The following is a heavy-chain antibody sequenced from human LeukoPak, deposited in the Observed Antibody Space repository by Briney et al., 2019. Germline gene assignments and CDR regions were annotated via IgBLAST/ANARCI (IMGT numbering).Heavy chain of an antibody. CDR1: GGSISSYY. V-gene: IGHV4-59*01. CDR3: GRDSCGGDPPIDY. CDR2: IYYSGST. D-gene: IGHD2-21*02. J-gene: IGHJ4*02. Sequence: SETLSLTCTVSGGSISSYYWSWIRQPPGKGLEWIGYIYYSGSTNYNPSLKSRVTISVDTSKNQFSLKLSSVTAADTAVYYCGRDSCGGDPPIDYWGQGTLVTVSS.